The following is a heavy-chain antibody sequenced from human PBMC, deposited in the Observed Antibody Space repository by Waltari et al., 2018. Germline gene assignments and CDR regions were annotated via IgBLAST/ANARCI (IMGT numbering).Heavy chain of an antibody. CDR2: ISPIFGTA. Sequence: QVQLVQSGAEVKKPGSSVKVSCKASGGTFSSYAISWVRQAPGPGLEWMGRISPIFGTANYAQKFKGRVTITADKSTSTAYMELSSLRSEDTAVYYCASAGLGTGTNEFDYWGQGTLVTVSS. D-gene: IGHD1-1*01. CDR1: GGTFSSYA. J-gene: IGHJ4*02. CDR3: ASAGLGTGTNEFDY. V-gene: IGHV1-69*08.